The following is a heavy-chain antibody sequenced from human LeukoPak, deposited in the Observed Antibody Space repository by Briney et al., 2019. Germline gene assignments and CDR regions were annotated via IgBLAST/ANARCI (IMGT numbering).Heavy chain of an antibody. CDR2: IKQDGSEK. Sequence: GGSLRLSCAASGFTFSSYRMSWVRQAPGKGLEWVANIKQDGSEKYYVDSVKGRFTISRDNAKNSLYLQMNSLRAEDTAVYYCAMAASYYYYYGMDVWGQGTTVTVSS. D-gene: IGHD1-26*01. J-gene: IGHJ6*02. V-gene: IGHV3-7*01. CDR3: AMAASYYYYYGMDV. CDR1: GFTFSSYR.